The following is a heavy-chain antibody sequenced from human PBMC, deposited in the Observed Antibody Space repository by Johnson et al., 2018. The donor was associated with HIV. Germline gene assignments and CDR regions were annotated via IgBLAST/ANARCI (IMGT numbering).Heavy chain of an antibody. Sequence: EVQLVESGGGLVQPGGSLRLSCAASGFTFSTYAMHWVRQAPGKGLEYVSAISSNGGSTYYANSVKGRFTISRDNSKNSLYLQMNSLRAEDTAVNYCARNGLIPAAKGVAFDIWGHGTTVTVSS. CDR2: ISSNGGST. V-gene: IGHV3-64*01. CDR3: ARNGLIPAAKGVAFDI. J-gene: IGHJ3*02. CDR1: GFTFSTYA. D-gene: IGHD2-2*01.